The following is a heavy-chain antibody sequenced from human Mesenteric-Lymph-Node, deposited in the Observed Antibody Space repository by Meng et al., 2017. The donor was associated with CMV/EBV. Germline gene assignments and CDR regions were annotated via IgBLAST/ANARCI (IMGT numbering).Heavy chain of an antibody. CDR3: ARATVTTDAFDI. J-gene: IGHJ3*02. D-gene: IGHD4-17*01. V-gene: IGHV1-46*01. CDR2: INPSGGST. Sequence: ASVKVSCKASGYIFTSHYMHWVRQAPGQGLEWMGIINPSGGSTNYAQKFQGKVTMTRDTSTSTVYMELSSLRSEDTAVYYCARATVTTDAFDIWGQGTMVTVSS. CDR1: GYIFTSHY.